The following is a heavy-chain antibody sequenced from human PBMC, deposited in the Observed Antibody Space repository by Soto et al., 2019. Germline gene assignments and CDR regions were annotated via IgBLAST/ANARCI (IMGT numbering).Heavy chain of an antibody. CDR2: IYYSGST. CDR3: ARDPCITGRDYFDY. D-gene: IGHD1-20*01. V-gene: IGHV4-59*01. J-gene: IGHJ4*02. CDR1: GGSISSYY. Sequence: SETLSLTCTVSGGSISSYYWSWIRQPPGKGLEWIGYIYYSGSTNYNPSLKSRVTISVDTSKNQFSLKLSSVTAADTAVYYCARDPCITGRDYFDYWGQGTLVTVSS.